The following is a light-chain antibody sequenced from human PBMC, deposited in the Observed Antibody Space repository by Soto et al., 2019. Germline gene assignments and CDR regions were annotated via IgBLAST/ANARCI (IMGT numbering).Light chain of an antibody. J-gene: IGKJ1*01. CDR1: QGISSY. CDR2: AAS. V-gene: IGKV1-8*01. CDR3: KQYYSYPRT. Sequence: AIRITQAPSSFSAVIGDRVRITCRSSQGISSYLAWYQQKPGKAPKLLIYAASTLQSGVPSRFSGSGSGTDFTLTISCLQSEDFATYSCKQYYSYPRTFGQGTKVDIK.